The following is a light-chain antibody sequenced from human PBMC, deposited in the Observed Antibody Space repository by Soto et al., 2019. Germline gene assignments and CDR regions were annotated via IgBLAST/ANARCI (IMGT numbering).Light chain of an antibody. CDR2: DVS. J-gene: IGLJ2*01. V-gene: IGLV2-11*01. CDR1: SSDVGGYNY. Sequence: QSVLTQPRSVSGSPGQSVTISCTGTSSDVGGYNYVSWYQQHPGKAPKLLIYDVSQRPSGVPDRFSGSKSGNTASLTISGLQHEDDADYYGCSYAGSHFLFGGGTKLTVL. CDR3: CSYAGSHFL.